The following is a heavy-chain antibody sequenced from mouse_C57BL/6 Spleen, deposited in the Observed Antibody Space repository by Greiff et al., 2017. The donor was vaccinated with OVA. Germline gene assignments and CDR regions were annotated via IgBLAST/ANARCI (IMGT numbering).Heavy chain of an antibody. CDR2: IHPNSGST. CDR3: ARRECNPAWFAY. V-gene: IGHV1-64*01. CDR1: GYTFTSYW. Sequence: QVQLQQPGAELVKPGASVKLSCKASGYTFTSYWMHWVKQRPGQGLEWIGMIHPNSGSTNYNEKFKSKATLTVDKSSSTADMQLRSLTSEDSAVYYCARRECNPAWFAYWGQGTLVTVSA. D-gene: IGHD2-1*01. J-gene: IGHJ3*01.